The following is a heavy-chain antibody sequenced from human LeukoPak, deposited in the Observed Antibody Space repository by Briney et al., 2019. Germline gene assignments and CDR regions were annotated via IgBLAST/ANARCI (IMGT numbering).Heavy chain of an antibody. CDR2: IYDSGST. D-gene: IGHD1-14*01. V-gene: IGHV4-39*01. CDR1: GGSIRSSYYY. CDR3: ARAPRAGGTKLFDY. J-gene: IGHJ4*02. Sequence: PSETLSLTCTVSGGSIRSSYYYWGWTRQPPGKGLEWIGSIYDSGSTYYNPSLKSRVTISVDTSKNQFSLKLNSVTAADTAVYYCARAPRAGGTKLFDYWGQGTLVTVSS.